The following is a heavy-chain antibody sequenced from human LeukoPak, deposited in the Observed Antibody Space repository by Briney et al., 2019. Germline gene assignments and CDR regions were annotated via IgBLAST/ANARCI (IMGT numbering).Heavy chain of an antibody. CDR1: GFTFRSYS. CDR2: ITSSGSHM. Sequence: GGSLRLSYSASGFTFRSYSMNGLRQAPGKQLDGLSCITSSGSHMYYADSVKGRFTISRDKAKSSLYLKMNSLSAEDTAVYYCASFMTTVTIPDYWGQGTLVTVSS. D-gene: IGHD4-17*01. V-gene: IGHV3-21*01. CDR3: ASFMTTVTIPDY. J-gene: IGHJ4*02.